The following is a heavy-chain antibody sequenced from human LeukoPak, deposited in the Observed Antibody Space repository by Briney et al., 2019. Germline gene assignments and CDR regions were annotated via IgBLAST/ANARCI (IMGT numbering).Heavy chain of an antibody. D-gene: IGHD3-16*02. V-gene: IGHV4-59*01. J-gene: IGHJ4*02. CDR1: GGSISSYY. CDR2: IYYSAST. CDR3: ARGLLTLGGVIANLDY. Sequence: SETLSLTCTVSGGSISSYYWSWIRQPPGKGLEWIGYIYYSASTNYNPSLKSRVTISLDTSKNQFSLKVSSVTAADTAVYYCARGLLTLGGVIANLDYWGQGTLVTVSS.